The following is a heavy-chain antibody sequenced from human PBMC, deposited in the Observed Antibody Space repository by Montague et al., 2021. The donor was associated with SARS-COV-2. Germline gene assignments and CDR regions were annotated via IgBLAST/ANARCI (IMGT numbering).Heavy chain of an antibody. J-gene: IGHJ6*03. CDR3: ARMGDGIVPSPILGLGPYYAFYYMDV. D-gene: IGHD2-2*02. Sequence: SETLSLTCAVSGGSLSRYYWRWIRQPPGKGLEWIGEISHNGNTKYNPSLQSRVSISLDTSRNQFSLKVSSVTAADTAIYYCARMGDGIVPSPILGLGPYYAFYYMDVWGQGTTVTVSS. CDR2: ISHNGNT. V-gene: IGHV4-34*01. CDR1: GGSLSRYY.